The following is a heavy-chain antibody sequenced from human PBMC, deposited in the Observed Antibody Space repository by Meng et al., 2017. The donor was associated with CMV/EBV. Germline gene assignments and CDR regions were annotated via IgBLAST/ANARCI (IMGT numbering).Heavy chain of an antibody. CDR3: ARSGYRYYYDSSGHFDY. V-gene: IGHV1-69*05. D-gene: IGHD3-22*01. J-gene: IGHJ4*02. CDR1: GYTFTSYD. Sequence: SVKVSCKASGYTFTSYDINWVRQATGQGLEWMGGIIPIFGTANYAQKFQGRVTITTDESTSTAYMELSSLRSEDTAVYYCARSGYRYYYDSSGHFDYWGQGTLVTVSS. CDR2: IIPIFGTA.